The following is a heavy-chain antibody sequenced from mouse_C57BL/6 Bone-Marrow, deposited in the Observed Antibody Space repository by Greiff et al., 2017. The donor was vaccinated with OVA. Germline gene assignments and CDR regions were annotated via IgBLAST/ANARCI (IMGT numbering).Heavy chain of an antibody. V-gene: IGHV4-1*01. CDR2: INPADSII. D-gene: IGHD4-1*01. J-gene: IGHJ1*03. CDR1: GFDFSSYW. Sequence: EVKLLESGGGLVQPGGSLKLSCAASGFDFSSYWMSWVRRAPGQGLEWIGEINPADSIINYAPTLKGKFIITRDKSKNTLYLQMSRVRSEDTALYYCARWANWDAWYFDVWGTGTTVTVTS. CDR3: ARWANWDAWYFDV.